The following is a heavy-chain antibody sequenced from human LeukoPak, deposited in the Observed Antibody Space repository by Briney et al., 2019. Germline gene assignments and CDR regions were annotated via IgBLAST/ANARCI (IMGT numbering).Heavy chain of an antibody. Sequence: PSETLSLTCTVSGGSIGSYYWSWVRQPAGKGLEWIGRSYTTGRTIYNPSLKSRVTMPLDTSKNQLSLNLSSVTAADTAVYYCARSGGSGFQLDSWGQGTLVTVSS. D-gene: IGHD1-26*01. CDR3: ARSGGSGFQLDS. V-gene: IGHV4-4*07. CDR2: SYTTGRT. CDR1: GGSIGSYY. J-gene: IGHJ4*02.